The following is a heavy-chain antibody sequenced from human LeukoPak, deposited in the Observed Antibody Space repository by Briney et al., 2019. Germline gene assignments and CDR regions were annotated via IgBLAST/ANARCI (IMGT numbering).Heavy chain of an antibody. J-gene: IGHJ2*01. Sequence: SETLSLTCGVSSGSLSGYYWRWIRQPPGGGLEWLGEITHSGSPNYNPSLKSRVTISGDTSKKQFSLNLKSVTAADTGVYYCARGVDLWGRGTPVTVSS. CDR1: SGSLSGYY. CDR3: ARGVDL. V-gene: IGHV4-34*01. CDR2: ITHSGSP.